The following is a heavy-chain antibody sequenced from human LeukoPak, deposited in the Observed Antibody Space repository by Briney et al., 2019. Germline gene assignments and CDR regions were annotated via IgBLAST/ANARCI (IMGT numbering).Heavy chain of an antibody. V-gene: IGHV4-30-4*08. J-gene: IGHJ2*01. D-gene: IGHD3-10*01. CDR3: ARFGAKPNYYGSGSYSLPYWYFDL. CDR1: GGSISSGDYY. CDR2: IYYSGST. Sequence: SETLSLTCTVSGGSISSGDYYWSWIRQPPGKGLEWIGYIYYSGSTYYNPSLKSRVTISVDTSKNQFSLKLSSVTAADTAVYYCARFGAKPNYYGSGSYSLPYWYFDLWGRGTLVTVSS.